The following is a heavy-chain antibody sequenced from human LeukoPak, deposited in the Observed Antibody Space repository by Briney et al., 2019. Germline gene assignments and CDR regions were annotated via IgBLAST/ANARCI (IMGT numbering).Heavy chain of an antibody. CDR1: GFTFSSYA. V-gene: IGHV3-23*01. J-gene: IGHJ4*02. D-gene: IGHD6-13*01. CDR2: ISGSGGST. CDR3: ANAARQLVLIFDY. Sequence: GGSLRLSCAASGFTFSSYAMGWVRQAPGKGLEWVSAISGSGGSTYYADSVKGRFTISRDNSKNTLYLQMNSLRAEDTAVYYCANAARQLVLIFDYWGQGTLVTVSS.